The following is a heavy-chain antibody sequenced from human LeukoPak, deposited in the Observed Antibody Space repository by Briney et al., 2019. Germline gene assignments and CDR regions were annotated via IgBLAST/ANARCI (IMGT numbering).Heavy chain of an antibody. Sequence: ASVKVSCKASGYIFTSYFMHWVRQAPGQGLEWMGLINPSGGSTRYAQKFQGRVTMTRDMSTSTVYMELSSLRSEDTAVYYCARGGYSSGWYGFDPWGQGTLVTVSS. CDR2: INPSGGST. CDR1: GYIFTSYF. CDR3: ARGGYSSGWYGFDP. D-gene: IGHD6-19*01. J-gene: IGHJ5*02. V-gene: IGHV1-46*01.